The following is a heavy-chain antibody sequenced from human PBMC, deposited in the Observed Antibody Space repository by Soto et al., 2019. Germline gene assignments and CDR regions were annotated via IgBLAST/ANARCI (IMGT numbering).Heavy chain of an antibody. D-gene: IGHD4-4*01. Sequence: SETLSLTCTVSGGSISSYYWSWIRQPPGKGLEWIGYIYYSGSTNYNPSLKSRVTISVDTSKNQFSLNLSSVTAADTAVYYCARVLTTVTTDYYYYYMDVWGKGTTVTVSS. CDR1: GGSISSYY. CDR2: IYYSGST. CDR3: ARVLTTVTTDYYYYYMDV. J-gene: IGHJ6*03. V-gene: IGHV4-59*01.